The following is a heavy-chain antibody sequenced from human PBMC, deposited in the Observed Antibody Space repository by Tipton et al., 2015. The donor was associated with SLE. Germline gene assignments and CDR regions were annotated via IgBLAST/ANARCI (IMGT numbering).Heavy chain of an antibody. CDR1: GGSISGYS. CDR3: ARGGGSYYDY. J-gene: IGHJ4*02. CDR2: IYSSGST. Sequence: TLSLTCTVSGGSISGYSWSWIRQPAGKGLGWIGRIYSSGSTIYNPSLKSRLTLSLDMSNNQFSLRVRSVTAADTAVYYCARGGGSYYDYWGQGRLVTVSS. D-gene: IGHD1-26*01. V-gene: IGHV4-4*07.